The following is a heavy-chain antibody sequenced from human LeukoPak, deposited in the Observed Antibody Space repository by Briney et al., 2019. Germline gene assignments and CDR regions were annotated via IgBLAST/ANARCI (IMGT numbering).Heavy chain of an antibody. CDR3: AREVADYGGYYYYHYMDV. CDR1: GGSISSSSYY. Sequence: SETLSLTCTVSGGSISSSSYYWSWIRQPAGKGLEWIGRIYTSGSNNYNPSLKSRVTMSVDTSKNQFSLKLSSVTAADTAMYYCAREVADYGGYYYYHYMDVWGKGTTVTISS. CDR2: IYTSGSN. J-gene: IGHJ6*03. D-gene: IGHD4-23*01. V-gene: IGHV4-61*02.